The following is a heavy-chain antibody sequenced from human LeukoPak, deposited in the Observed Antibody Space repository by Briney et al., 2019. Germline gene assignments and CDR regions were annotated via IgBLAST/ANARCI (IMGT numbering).Heavy chain of an antibody. V-gene: IGHV3-9*01. J-gene: IGHJ3*02. CDR3: AVDLYSSVWYGAFDM. D-gene: IGHD6-19*01. CDR2: MSWNSGTI. CDR1: GFTFDAYA. Sequence: GRSLRLSCAASGFTFDAYAMHWVRQAPGKGLEWVSGMSWNSGTIGYADSVKGRFTIYRDNAKNSLYLQMNSLRAEDTALYFCAVDLYSSVWYGAFDMWGQGTMVTVST.